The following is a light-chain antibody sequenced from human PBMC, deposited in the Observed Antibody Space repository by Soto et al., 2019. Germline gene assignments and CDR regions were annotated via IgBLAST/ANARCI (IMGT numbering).Light chain of an antibody. CDR1: SSNIGAGYD. CDR3: QAYDSSLSGL. CDR2: GNS. Sequence: QSVLTQPPSVSGAPGQRVTISCTGSSSNIGAGYDVHWYQQLPGTAPKLLIYGNSNRPSGVPDRFSGSKSGTSASLAITWLQAEDEADYYCQAYDSSLSGLFGGGTKLTVL. J-gene: IGLJ2*01. V-gene: IGLV1-40*01.